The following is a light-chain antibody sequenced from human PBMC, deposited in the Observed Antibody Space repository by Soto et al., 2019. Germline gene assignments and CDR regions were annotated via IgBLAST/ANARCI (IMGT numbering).Light chain of an antibody. CDR2: NVR. J-gene: IGLJ2*01. Sequence: QSVLTQPASVSGSPGQSITISCTGTSSDVGGYNYVSWYQQHPGKAPKLMIYNVRNRPSGVSSLFSGSKSGNTASVTISGLQAEDEADYYCSSYSSRSTVVFGGGTQLTVL. CDR3: SSYSSRSTVV. CDR1: SSDVGGYNY. V-gene: IGLV2-14*03.